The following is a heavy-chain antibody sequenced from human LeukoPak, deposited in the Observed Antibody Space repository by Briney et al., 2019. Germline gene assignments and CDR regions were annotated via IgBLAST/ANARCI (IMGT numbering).Heavy chain of an antibody. CDR1: GGSISSYY. J-gene: IGHJ4*02. CDR2: IYTSGST. CDR3: ARDGEIRGYSYGLCDY. V-gene: IGHV4-4*07. Sequence: SETLSLTCTVSGGSISSYYWSWIRQPAGEGLEWIGRIYTSGSTNYNPSLKSRVTISVDTSKNQFSLKLSSVTAADTAVYYCARDGEIRGYSYGLCDYWGQGTLVTVSS. D-gene: IGHD5-18*01.